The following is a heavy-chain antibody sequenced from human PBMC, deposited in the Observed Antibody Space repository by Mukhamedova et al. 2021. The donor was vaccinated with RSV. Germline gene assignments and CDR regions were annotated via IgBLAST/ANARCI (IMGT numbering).Heavy chain of an antibody. CDR3: TKLQSYDFWSGYSEPNYFDH. V-gene: IGHV3-23*01. J-gene: IGHJ4*02. CDR2: ISNRGDST. D-gene: IGHD3-3*01. Sequence: WVRQAPGKGLEWVSAISNRGDSTYYADSVKGRFTVSRDNTDNTVSLQMDSLRDEDTAMYYCTKLQSYDFWSGYSEPNYFDHCGQ.